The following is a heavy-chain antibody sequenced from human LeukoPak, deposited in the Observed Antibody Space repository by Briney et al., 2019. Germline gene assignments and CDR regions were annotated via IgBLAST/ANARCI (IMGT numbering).Heavy chain of an antibody. CDR2: IYDSGNT. D-gene: IGHD3-10*01. Sequence: PSETLSLTCTVSGGSIRSYYWSWIRQPPGKGLEWIGYIYDSGNTNYNPSLRGRVTISVDTSKNQFSLKLTSVTAADTAVYYCAGSGSYYSLSWFDPWGQGTLVTVSS. CDR3: AGSGSYYSLSWFDP. CDR1: GGSIRSYY. J-gene: IGHJ5*02. V-gene: IGHV4-59*01.